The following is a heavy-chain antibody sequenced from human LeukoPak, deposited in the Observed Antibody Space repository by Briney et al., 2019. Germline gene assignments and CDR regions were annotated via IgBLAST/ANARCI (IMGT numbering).Heavy chain of an antibody. CDR2: IYYSGNT. Sequence: SETLSLTCTVSGGSIGSYYWSWIRQPPGKGLEWIGYIYYSGNTNYNPSLKSRVTISVDTSKNQFSLKLSSVTAADTAVYYCARDASSYGSGSYYPDWGQGTLVTVSS. J-gene: IGHJ4*02. D-gene: IGHD3-10*01. V-gene: IGHV4-59*01. CDR3: ARDASSYGSGSYYPD. CDR1: GGSIGSYY.